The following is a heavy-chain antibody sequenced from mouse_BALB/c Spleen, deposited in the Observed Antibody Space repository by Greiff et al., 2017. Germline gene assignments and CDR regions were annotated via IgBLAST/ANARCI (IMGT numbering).Heavy chain of an antibody. Sequence: QVHVKQSGPELVKPGASVKMSCKASGYTFTDYVISWVKQRTGQGLEWIGEIYPGSGSTYYNEKFKGKATLTADKSSNTAYMQLSSLTSEDSAVYFCARKGRGAMDYWGQGTSVTVSS. D-gene: IGHD3-3*01. CDR3: ARKGRGAMDY. J-gene: IGHJ4*01. V-gene: IGHV1-77*01. CDR2: IYPGSGST. CDR1: GYTFTDYV.